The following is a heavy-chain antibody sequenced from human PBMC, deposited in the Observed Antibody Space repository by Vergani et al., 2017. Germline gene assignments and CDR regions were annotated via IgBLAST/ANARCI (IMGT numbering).Heavy chain of an antibody. CDR3: ARECPGIVVVPAAEESFDY. CDR2: INHSGST. CDR1: GGSFSGYY. J-gene: IGHJ4*02. Sequence: QVQLQQWGAGLLKPSETLSLTCAVYGGSFSGYYWSWIRQPPGKGLEWIGEINHSGSTNYNPSLKSRVTISVDTSKNQFSLKLSSVTAADTAVYYCARECPGIVVVPAAEESFDYWGQGTLVTVSS. V-gene: IGHV4-34*01. D-gene: IGHD2-2*01.